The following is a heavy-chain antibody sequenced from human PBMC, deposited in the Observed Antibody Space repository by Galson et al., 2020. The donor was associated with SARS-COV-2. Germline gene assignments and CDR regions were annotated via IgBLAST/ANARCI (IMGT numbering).Heavy chain of an antibody. CDR3: AKESGDYGDYERPLDF. Sequence: GGSLRLSCAASGITFRTYAMSWVRQAPGKGLEWVSGISAIGGSAYYADSVKGRFTISRDNYKNTLYLQMNSLRGEDTAIYYCAKESGDYGDYERPLDFWGQGKMVTVSS. CDR2: ISAIGGSA. J-gene: IGHJ3*01. D-gene: IGHD4-17*01. V-gene: IGHV3-23*01. CDR1: GITFRTYA.